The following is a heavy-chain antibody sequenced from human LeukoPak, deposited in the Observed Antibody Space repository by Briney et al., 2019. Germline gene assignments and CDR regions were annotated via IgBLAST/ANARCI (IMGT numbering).Heavy chain of an antibody. Sequence: MTGGSLRLSCAASGFTFSSYSMNWVRQAPGTGLEWVSSISGSSRYIYYADSVKGRFTISRDNAKNSLYLQMNSLRAEDTAVYYCARDNPRCCGVVPVNIDDFWGQGTLVTVSS. D-gene: IGHD2-15*01. CDR1: GFTFSSYS. J-gene: IGHJ4*02. V-gene: IGHV3-21*01. CDR2: ISGSSRYI. CDR3: ARDNPRCCGVVPVNIDDF.